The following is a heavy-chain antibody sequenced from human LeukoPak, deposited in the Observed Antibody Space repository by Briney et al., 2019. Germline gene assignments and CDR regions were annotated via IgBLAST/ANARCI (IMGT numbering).Heavy chain of an antibody. CDR3: AREWELREALTHYYYYGMDV. CDR2: ISAYNGNT. J-gene: IGHJ6*02. CDR1: GYTFTSYG. D-gene: IGHD3-10*01. V-gene: IGHV1-18*01. Sequence: GASVKVSCKASGYTFTSYGISWVRQAPGQGLEWMGWISAYNGNTNYAQKLQGRVTMTTDTSTSTAYMELRSLRSDDTAVYYCAREWELREALTHYYYYGMDVWGQGTTVTVSS.